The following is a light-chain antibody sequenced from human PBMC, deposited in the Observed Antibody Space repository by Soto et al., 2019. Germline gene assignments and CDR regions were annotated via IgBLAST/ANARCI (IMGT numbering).Light chain of an antibody. Sequence: EMVMTQSPGTLSVSPWERATLSCRASQSVSTNLVWYQQKPGQAPRPLIYGASIRATGIPARFSGSGSETEFTLTISSLQSEDSAVYFCQQYYHWPPYTFGQGTKVDIK. CDR1: QSVSTN. J-gene: IGKJ2*01. V-gene: IGKV3-15*01. CDR2: GAS. CDR3: QQYYHWPPYT.